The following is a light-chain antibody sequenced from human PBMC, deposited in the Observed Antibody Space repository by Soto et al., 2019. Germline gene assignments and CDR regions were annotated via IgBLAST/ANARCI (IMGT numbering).Light chain of an antibody. CDR1: SSDVGGYNY. J-gene: IGLJ1*01. V-gene: IGLV2-14*01. CDR2: EVS. Sequence: QSALTQPASVSGSPGQSITISCTGTSSDVGGYNYVSWYQQHPGKAPKLIISEVSDRPSGVSNRFSGSKSDNTASLTISGLQPDDQAHYHCSSYTPNRTVVFRTGTKLTVL. CDR3: SSYTPNRTVV.